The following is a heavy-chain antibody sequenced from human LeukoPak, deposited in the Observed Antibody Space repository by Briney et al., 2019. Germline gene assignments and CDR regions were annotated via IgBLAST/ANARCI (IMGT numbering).Heavy chain of an antibody. D-gene: IGHD1-1*01. J-gene: IGHJ1*01. CDR1: GFTFSSYW. V-gene: IGHV3-74*01. CDR2: INTDGSST. CDR3: ASGQWKEYFQH. Sequence: GGTLRLSCAASGFTFSSYWMHWVRQAPGKGLVWVSRINTDGSSTSYADSVKGRFTISRDNAKNTLYLQMNSLRAEDTAVYYCASGQWKEYFQHWGQGTQVTVSS.